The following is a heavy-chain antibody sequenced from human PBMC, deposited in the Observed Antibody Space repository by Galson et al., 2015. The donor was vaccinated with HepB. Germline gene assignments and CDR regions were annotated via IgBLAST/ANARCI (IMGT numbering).Heavy chain of an antibody. CDR3: VRQNNPRDAFDI. CDR2: IDPSDSYT. Sequence: VKKPGESLRISCQGSGYSFPNYWINWVRQMPGKGLEWMGRIDPSDSYTAYSPSFQGHVTISADKSISTAYLQWSSLKASDTAMYYCVRQNNPRDAFDIWGQGTMVTVSS. V-gene: IGHV5-10-1*01. CDR1: GYSFPNYW. J-gene: IGHJ3*02. D-gene: IGHD1/OR15-1a*01.